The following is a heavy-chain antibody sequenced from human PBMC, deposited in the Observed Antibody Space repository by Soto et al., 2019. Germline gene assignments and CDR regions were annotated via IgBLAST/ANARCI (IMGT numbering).Heavy chain of an antibody. CDR2: INPSGGST. D-gene: IGHD3-22*01. CDR1: GYTFTSYY. CDR3: ARDSWTTPYYYDSSGPTTSMDV. V-gene: IGHV1-46*01. J-gene: IGHJ6*02. Sequence: ASVKVSCKASGYTFTSYYMHWVRQAPGQGLEWMGIINPSGGSTSYAQKFQGRVTMTRDTSTSTVYMELSSLRSEDTAVYYCARDSWTTPYYYDSSGPTTSMDVSGHGTMVTVSS.